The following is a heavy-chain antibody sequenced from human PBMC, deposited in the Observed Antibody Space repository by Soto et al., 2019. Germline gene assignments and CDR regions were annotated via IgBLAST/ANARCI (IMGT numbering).Heavy chain of an antibody. Sequence: QVQLQESGPGLVKPSQTLSLTCTVSGGSISSGDYYWSWIRQPPGKGLEWIGYIYYSGSTYYNPSLKCRVTISVDTSKNQFSLKLSSVTDADTAVYYCARDSPRFYGSGSYTSGDYWGQGTLVTVSS. CDR1: GGSISSGDYY. D-gene: IGHD3-10*01. J-gene: IGHJ4*02. CDR3: ARDSPRFYGSGSYTSGDY. V-gene: IGHV4-30-4*01. CDR2: IYYSGST.